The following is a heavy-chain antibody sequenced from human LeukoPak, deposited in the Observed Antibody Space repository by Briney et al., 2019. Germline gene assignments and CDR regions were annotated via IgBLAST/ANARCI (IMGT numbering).Heavy chain of an antibody. CDR2: HNSGGT. D-gene: IGHD1-26*01. J-gene: IGHJ3*02. V-gene: IGHV4-59*02. CDR1: GGSVRSYH. CDR3: VRDWEGFNFDI. Sequence: SQTLSLTCTVSGGSVRSYHWSFHNSGGTRYNPSLQSRVTISVDTSKNQFSLKLRSVTAADTAVYYCVRDWEGFNFDIWGQGTMVTVSS.